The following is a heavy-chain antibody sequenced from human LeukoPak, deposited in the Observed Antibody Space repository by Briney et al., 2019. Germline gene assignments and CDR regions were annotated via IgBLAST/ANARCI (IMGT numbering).Heavy chain of an antibody. V-gene: IGHV4-34*01. CDR3: ARKAKAAAGKGRFDP. CDR1: GGSFSGYY. CDR2: INHSGST. Sequence: SETLSLTCAVYGGSFSGYYWSWIRQPPGKGLERIGEINHSGSTNYNPSLKSRVTISVDTSKNQFSLKLSSVTAADTAVYYCARKAKAAAGKGRFDPLGQGTLVTVSS. J-gene: IGHJ5*02. D-gene: IGHD6-13*01.